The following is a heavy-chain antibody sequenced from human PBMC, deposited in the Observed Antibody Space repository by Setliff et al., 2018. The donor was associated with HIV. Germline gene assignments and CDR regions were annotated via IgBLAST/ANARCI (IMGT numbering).Heavy chain of an antibody. CDR2: ISNVYDNT. CDR3: AGEHCSGGFCYSDAFDI. J-gene: IGHJ3*02. Sequence: GGSLRLSCAASGFIFSDYEMNWVRQAPGKGLEWVSFISNVYDNTFYADSVKGRFTISRDNAKNTLYLQMNSLRAEDTAVYYCAGEHCSGGFCYSDAFDIWGQGTMVTVSS. CDR1: GFIFSDYE. D-gene: IGHD2-15*01. V-gene: IGHV3-48*03.